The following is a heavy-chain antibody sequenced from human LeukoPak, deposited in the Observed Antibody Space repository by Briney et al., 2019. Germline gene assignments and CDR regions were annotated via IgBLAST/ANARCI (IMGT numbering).Heavy chain of an antibody. Sequence: GESLKIPCQGSGYGFTSYWIGWVRRMPGKGLEWLGLIYPGDSDTTNRPSFKAQATISADTPISTAYLQWSGLKPTDTRIYSCARPLQSGTRGWLIAFDSWGQGDLVTVSS. CDR2: IYPGDSDT. J-gene: IGHJ4*02. CDR3: ARPLQSGTRGWLIAFDS. V-gene: IGHV5-51*01. D-gene: IGHD6-19*01. CDR1: GYGFTSYW.